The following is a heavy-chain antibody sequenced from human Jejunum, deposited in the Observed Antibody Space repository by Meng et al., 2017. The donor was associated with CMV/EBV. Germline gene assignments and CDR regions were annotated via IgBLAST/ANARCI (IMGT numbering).Heavy chain of an antibody. J-gene: IGHJ5*02. CDR3: AHQAVAGTRGWFDP. D-gene: IGHD6-19*01. CDR1: GYTFTGYY. CDR2: INPNSGGT. Sequence: QVQVVQSGAEVKKPGVSVKVSCKASGYTFTGYYMHWVRQAPGQGLEWMGRINPNSGGTNYAQKFQGRVTMTRDTSISTAYMELSRLRSDDTAVYYCAHQAVAGTRGWFDPWGQGTLVTVSS. V-gene: IGHV1-2*06.